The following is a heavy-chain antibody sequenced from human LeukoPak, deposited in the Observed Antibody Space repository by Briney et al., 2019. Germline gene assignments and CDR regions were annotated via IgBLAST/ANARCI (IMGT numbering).Heavy chain of an antibody. CDR1: GFSFGNYA. CDR3: ARQRYSDY. CDR2: IKEDGSEN. Sequence: PGGSLRLSCAASGFSFGNYAMSWVRQAPGKGPEWVANIKEDGSENSYVESVKGRFTISRDNAKNSLYLQLNSLRAEDTAVYFCARQRYSDYWGQGTLVTVSS. J-gene: IGHJ4*02. D-gene: IGHD1-1*01. V-gene: IGHV3-7*01.